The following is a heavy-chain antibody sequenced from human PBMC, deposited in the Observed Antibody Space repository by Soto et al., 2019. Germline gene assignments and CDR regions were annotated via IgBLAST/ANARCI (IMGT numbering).Heavy chain of an antibody. V-gene: IGHV1-18*01. CDR1: GYTFTSYG. CDR2: ISAYNCNT. D-gene: IGHD3-22*01. Sequence: QVQLVQSGAEVKKPGASVKVSCKASGYTFTSYGISWVRQAPGQGLEWMGWISAYNCNTNYAQKLQGRVTMTTDTSTSTAYMELRSLRSDDTAVYYCARNRRLLLLGADAFDICGQGTMVTFSS. CDR3: ARNRRLLLLGADAFDI. J-gene: IGHJ3*02.